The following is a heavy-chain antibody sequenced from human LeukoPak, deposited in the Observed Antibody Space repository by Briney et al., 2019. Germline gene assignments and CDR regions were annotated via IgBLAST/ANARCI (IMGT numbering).Heavy chain of an antibody. V-gene: IGHV1-18*01. CDR3: ARVRLTMIVVVTLDAFDI. CDR1: GYTSTSYG. CDR2: ISAYNGNT. Sequence: GASVKVSCKASGYTSTSYGISWVRQAPGQGLEWMGWISAYNGNTNYAQKLQGRVTMTTDTSTGTAYMELRSLRSDDTAVYYCARVRLTMIVVVTLDAFDIWGQGTMVTVSS. J-gene: IGHJ3*02. D-gene: IGHD3-22*01.